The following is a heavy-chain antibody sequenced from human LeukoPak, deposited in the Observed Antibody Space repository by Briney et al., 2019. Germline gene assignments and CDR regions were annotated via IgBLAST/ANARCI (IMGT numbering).Heavy chain of an antibody. J-gene: IGHJ3*02. CDR3: ARPEPNTATDAFDI. CDR2: IYSSGGT. D-gene: IGHD5-18*01. CDR1: GGSISSYY. Sequence: SETLSLTCTVSGGSISSYYWSWIRQPAGKGLEWIGRIYSSGGTDYNPSLKSRVTMSVDTSKNQFSLKLSSVTAADTAVYYCARPEPNTATDAFDIWGQGTMVTVSS. V-gene: IGHV4-4*07.